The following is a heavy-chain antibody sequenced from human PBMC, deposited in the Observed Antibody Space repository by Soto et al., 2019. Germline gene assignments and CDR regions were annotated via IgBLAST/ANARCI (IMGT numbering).Heavy chain of an antibody. Sequence: ASVKVSCKASGGTFSSYTISWVRQAPGQGLEWMGRIIPILGIANYAQKFQGRVTITADKSTSTAYMELSSLRSEDTAIYYCAKEDDAWTNGYFDIWGQGTVVTVSS. V-gene: IGHV1-69*04. CDR2: IIPILGIA. J-gene: IGHJ3*02. CDR1: GGTFSSYT. CDR3: AKEDDAWTNGYFDI. D-gene: IGHD2-8*01.